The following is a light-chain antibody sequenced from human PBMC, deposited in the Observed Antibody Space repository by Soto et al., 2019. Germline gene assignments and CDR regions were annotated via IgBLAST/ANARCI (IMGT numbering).Light chain of an antibody. CDR3: SSYTTNNGHV. J-gene: IGLJ2*01. CDR1: TSDVGVYNY. CDR2: EVI. V-gene: IGLV2-14*01. Sequence: QSALTQPASVSGSPGQSITISCTATTSDVGVYNYVSWYQQYPGKAPKLMIYEVINRPSGVSTRFSGSKSGSTASLTISGLQAEDEADYFCSSYTTNNGHVFGGGTKVTVL.